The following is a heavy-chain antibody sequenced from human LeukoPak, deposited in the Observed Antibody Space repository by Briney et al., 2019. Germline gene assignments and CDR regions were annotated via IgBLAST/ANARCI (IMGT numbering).Heavy chain of an antibody. CDR1: GFTFSSYA. J-gene: IGHJ4*02. V-gene: IGHV3-30-3*01. D-gene: IGHD3-10*01. Sequence: GGSLRLSCAASGFTFSSYAMHWVRQAPGKGLEWVAVISYDGSNKYYADSVKGRFTFPRDNSKNTLYLQMNSLRAEDTAVYYCARDRDYYGSGSPSLIDYWGQGTLVTVSS. CDR3: ARDRDYYGSGSPSLIDY. CDR2: ISYDGSNK.